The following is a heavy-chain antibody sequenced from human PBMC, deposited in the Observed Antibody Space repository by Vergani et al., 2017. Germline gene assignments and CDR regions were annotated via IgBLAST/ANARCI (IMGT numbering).Heavy chain of an antibody. V-gene: IGHV5-51*01. CDR2: IYPGDSDT. Sequence: EVQLVPSGAEVKKPGESLKISCKGSGYSFTSYWIGWVRQMPGKGLEWMGIIYPGDSDTRYSPSFQGQVTISADKSISTAYLQWSSLKASDTAMYYCARSGTGDYGLDYYYGMDVWGQGTTVTVSS. D-gene: IGHD4-17*01. CDR3: ARSGTGDYGLDYYYGMDV. J-gene: IGHJ6*02. CDR1: GYSFTSYW.